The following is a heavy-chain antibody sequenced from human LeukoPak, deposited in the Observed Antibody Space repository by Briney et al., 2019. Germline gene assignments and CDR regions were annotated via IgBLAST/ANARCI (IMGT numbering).Heavy chain of an antibody. V-gene: IGHV1-69*05. CDR1: VGTVTIYA. J-gene: IGHJ6*03. D-gene: IGHD3-10*01. CDR3: SRGANMVRGTLYYYYYYMVV. CDR2: SIIIYSTT. Sequence: ASVKVSFKAAVGTVTIYAINWGRQPPRQGLERMGGSIIIYSTTNNAHKFHDRGTITTDESTSPAYMELSSLTSEDTAVYYFSRGANMVRGTLYYYYYYMVVWGKGTAVIVSS.